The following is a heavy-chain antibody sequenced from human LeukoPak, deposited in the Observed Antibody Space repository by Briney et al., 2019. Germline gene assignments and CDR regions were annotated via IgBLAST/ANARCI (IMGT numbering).Heavy chain of an antibody. V-gene: IGHV4-34*01. Sequence: PSETLSLTCAVYGGSFSGYYWSWIRQPPGKGLEWIGEINHSGSTNYNPSLKSRVTISVDTCKNQFSLKLSSVTAADTAVYYCARGVSHYYGSGSYYTRYYYYGMDVWGQGTTVTVSS. CDR1: GGSFSGYY. J-gene: IGHJ6*02. CDR3: ARGVSHYYGSGSYYTRYYYYGMDV. D-gene: IGHD3-10*01. CDR2: INHSGST.